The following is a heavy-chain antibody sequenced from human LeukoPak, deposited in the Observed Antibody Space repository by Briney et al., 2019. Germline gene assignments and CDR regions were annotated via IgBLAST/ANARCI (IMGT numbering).Heavy chain of an antibody. D-gene: IGHD3-10*01. CDR3: ARRDYYCSGIYHSWFDP. CDR1: VDSLSTGGYF. J-gene: IGHJ5*02. V-gene: IGHV4-61*02. CDR2: IYAGGKT. Sequence: SETLSLTCTVSVDSLSTGGYFWTWIRQPAGKGLEWIGRIYAGGKTNYNPSLRSRVTISVDTSRNQFSLKLNSVTAADTAVYYCARRDYYCSGIYHSWFDPWGQGTLVTVSS.